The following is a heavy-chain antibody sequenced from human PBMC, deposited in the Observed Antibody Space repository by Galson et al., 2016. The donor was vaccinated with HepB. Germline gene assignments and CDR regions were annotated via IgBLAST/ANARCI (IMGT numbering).Heavy chain of an antibody. CDR3: ARGRAESSSWYGGIDF. D-gene: IGHD6-13*01. CDR2: VNPRSGGT. V-gene: IGHV1-2*02. Sequence: SVKVSCKASGYTFTGYYMHWVRQAPGQGLEWMGWVNPRSGGTNFARKFQDSVTLTRDTSINTAYMDLSRLSSDDTAVYYCARGRAESSSWYGGIDFWGKGTTVTVAS. J-gene: IGHJ6*04. CDR1: GYTFTGYY.